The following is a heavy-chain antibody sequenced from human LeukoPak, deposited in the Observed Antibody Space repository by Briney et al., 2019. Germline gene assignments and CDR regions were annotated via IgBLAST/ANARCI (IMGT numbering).Heavy chain of an antibody. J-gene: IGHJ4*02. D-gene: IGHD3-10*01. Sequence: GGSLRLSCAASGFTFSNYWMTWVRQAPGKGLEWVANIDQDGSEMYSVDSAKGRFSISRDNAKKALYLQMNSLRAEDTAVYYCARAYYYGSGDYYSWAYFDFWGLGTLVTVPS. V-gene: IGHV3-7*04. CDR1: GFTFSNYW. CDR3: ARAYYYGSGDYYSWAYFDF. CDR2: IDQDGSEM.